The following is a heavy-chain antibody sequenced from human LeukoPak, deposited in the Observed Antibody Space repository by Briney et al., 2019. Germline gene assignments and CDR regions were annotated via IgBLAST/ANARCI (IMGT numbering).Heavy chain of an antibody. J-gene: IGHJ4*02. CDR2: FYHSGST. D-gene: IGHD3-3*01. CDR3: ARVGITIFGVDWYYFDY. Sequence: SETLSLTCTVSGYSISSGYYWGWIRQPPGKGLEWIGNFYHSGSTYYNPSLKSRVTISVDTSKNQFSLKLSSVTAADTAVYYCARVGITIFGVDWYYFDYWGQGTLVTVSS. CDR1: GYSISSGYY. V-gene: IGHV4-38-2*02.